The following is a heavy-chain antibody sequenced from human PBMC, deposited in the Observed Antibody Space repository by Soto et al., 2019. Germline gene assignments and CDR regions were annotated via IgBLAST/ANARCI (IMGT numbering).Heavy chain of an antibody. CDR3: ARDQGYYDSSGYSDY. CDR1: GFTFSSYG. CDR2: IWYDGSNK. D-gene: IGHD3-22*01. J-gene: IGHJ4*02. Sequence: QVQLVESGGGVVQPGRSLRLSCAASGFTFSSYGMHWVRQAPGKGLEWVAVIWYDGSNKYYADSVKGRFTISRDNSKNTLYLQMNSLRAEDTAVYYCARDQGYYDSSGYSDYWGQGTLVTVSS. V-gene: IGHV3-33*01.